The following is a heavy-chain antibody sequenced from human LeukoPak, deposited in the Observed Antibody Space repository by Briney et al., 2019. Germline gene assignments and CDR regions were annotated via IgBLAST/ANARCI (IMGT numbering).Heavy chain of an antibody. CDR2: INPTTGGT. V-gene: IGHV1-2*02. J-gene: IGHJ3*02. CDR3: ARALPTKVAPTITSGDAFDI. Sequence: ASVKVSCKASGGTFSSYAISWVRQAPGQGLEWMGWINPTTGGTNYAQKFQGRVTMTRDTSINTAYMELSRLMSDDTAVHYCARALPTKVAPTITSGDAFDIWGQGTMVTVSS. D-gene: IGHD1-26*01. CDR1: GGTFSSYA.